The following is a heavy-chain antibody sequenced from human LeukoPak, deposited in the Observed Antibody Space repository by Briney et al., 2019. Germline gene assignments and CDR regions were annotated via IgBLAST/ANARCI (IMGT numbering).Heavy chain of an antibody. CDR2: ISSSSSYI. D-gene: IGHD5-18*01. CDR3: ARTADYYYGMDV. Sequence: GGSLRPSCAASGFTFSSYSMNWVRQAPGKGLEWVSSISSSSSYIYYADSVKGRFTISRDNAKNSLYLQMNSLRAEDTAVYYCARTADYYYGMDVWGQGTTVTVSS. J-gene: IGHJ6*02. V-gene: IGHV3-21*01. CDR1: GFTFSSYS.